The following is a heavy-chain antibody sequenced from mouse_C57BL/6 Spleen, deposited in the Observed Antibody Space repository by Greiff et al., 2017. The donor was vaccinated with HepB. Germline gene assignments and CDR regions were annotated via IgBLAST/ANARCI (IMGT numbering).Heavy chain of an antibody. CDR3: ARLGGRGYFEV. J-gene: IGHJ1*03. CDR2: ISSGSSTI. CDR1: GFTFSDYG. D-gene: IGHD3-3*01. Sequence: DVMLVESGGGLVKPGGSLKLSCAASGFTFSDYGMHWVRQAPEKGLEWVAYISSGSSTIYYADTVKGRFTISRDNAKNTLFLQMTSLRSEDTAMYYCARLGGRGYFEVWGTGTTVTVSS. V-gene: IGHV5-17*01.